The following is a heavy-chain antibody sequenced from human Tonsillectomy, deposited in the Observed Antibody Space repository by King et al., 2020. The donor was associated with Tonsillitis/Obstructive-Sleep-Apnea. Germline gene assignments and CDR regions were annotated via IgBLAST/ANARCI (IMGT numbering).Heavy chain of an antibody. CDR2: ITGSGGST. CDR3: ASERGDGSSPQDY. CDR1: GFTFSSYA. V-gene: IGHV3-23*04. Sequence: VKLVESGGGLVQPGGSLRLSCAASGFTFSSYAMTWVRQAPGKGLEWVSAITGSGGSTHYADSVKGRFTISRDNSMNTLYLQVNSLRAEDTAIYYCASERGDGSSPQDYWGQGPLVIVSS. D-gene: IGHD6-13*01. J-gene: IGHJ4*02.